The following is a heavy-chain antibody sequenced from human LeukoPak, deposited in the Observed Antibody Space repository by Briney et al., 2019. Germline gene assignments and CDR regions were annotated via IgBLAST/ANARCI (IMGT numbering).Heavy chain of an antibody. V-gene: IGHV1-18*01. CDR3: ARDPEHFDLYESSGQLDS. Sequence: ASVKVSCKASGYKFSNYGISWVRQAPGQGLEWMGWISGFSGNTNYAQKFQDRVTLSTDTSTSTVYMDLRSLISDDTAVYYCARDPEHFDLYESSGQLDSWGQGTQVTVSS. D-gene: IGHD3-22*01. J-gene: IGHJ4*02. CDR2: ISGFSGNT. CDR1: GYKFSNYG.